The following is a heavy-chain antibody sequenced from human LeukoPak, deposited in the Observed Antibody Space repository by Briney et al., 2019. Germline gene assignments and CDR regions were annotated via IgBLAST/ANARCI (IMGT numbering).Heavy chain of an antibody. V-gene: IGHV4-38-2*02. Sequence: PSETLSLTCTVSGYSISSGYYWGWIRQPPGKGLEWIGSIYHSGSTYYNPSLKSRVTISVDTSKNQFSLKLSSVTAADTAVYYCARDSLLSYYYDGSGYSDIWGQGTMVTVSS. CDR2: IYHSGST. J-gene: IGHJ3*02. CDR3: ARDSLLSYYYDGSGYSDI. CDR1: GYSISSGYY. D-gene: IGHD3-22*01.